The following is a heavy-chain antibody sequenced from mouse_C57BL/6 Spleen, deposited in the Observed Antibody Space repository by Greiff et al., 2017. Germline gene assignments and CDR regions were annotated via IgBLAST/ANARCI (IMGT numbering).Heavy chain of an antibody. CDR1: GYTFTSYW. V-gene: IGHV1-52*01. J-gene: IGHJ4*01. CDR2: IDPSGSET. D-gene: IGHD2-2*01. CDR3: ARDGYELDD. Sequence: VQLQQPGAELVRPGSSVKLSCKASGYTFTSYWMHWVKQRPIQGLEWIGNIDPSGSETHYNQKFKDKATLTVDKSSSTAYMQLSSRTSEDYAVYYCARDGYELDDWGQGTSVTVAS.